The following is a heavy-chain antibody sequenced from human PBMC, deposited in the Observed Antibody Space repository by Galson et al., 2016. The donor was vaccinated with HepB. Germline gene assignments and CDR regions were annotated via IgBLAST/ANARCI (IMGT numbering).Heavy chain of an antibody. CDR2: IYPGDSDI. CDR3: ARRPDYYDNRGFGNFAY. J-gene: IGHJ4*02. Sequence: QSGAEVKKPGESLKISCKGSGYSFSSSWIGWVRQMPGKGLEWMGIIYPGDSDIRYSPSFQGQVTISADESINTAYLQWSSLKGSDTAIYYCARRPDYYDNRGFGNFAYWGQGTRVTVSA. CDR1: GYSFSSSW. V-gene: IGHV5-51*01. D-gene: IGHD3-22*01.